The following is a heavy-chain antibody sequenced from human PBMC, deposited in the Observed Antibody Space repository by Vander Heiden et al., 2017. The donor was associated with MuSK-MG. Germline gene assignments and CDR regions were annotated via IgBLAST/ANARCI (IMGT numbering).Heavy chain of an antibody. Sequence: QVQLVESGGGVVQPGRSLRLSCAASGFTFGSYGRHWVRQAPGKGLEWVAVVSYDGSNKYYADSAKGRFTISRDNSNNILYLQMNSLRVEDTAVYYCAKSVTLFGVVTYYYYYMDVWGKGTTVTVSS. CDR2: VSYDGSNK. D-gene: IGHD3-3*01. J-gene: IGHJ6*03. CDR1: GFTFGSYG. V-gene: IGHV3-30*18. CDR3: AKSVTLFGVVTYYYYYMDV.